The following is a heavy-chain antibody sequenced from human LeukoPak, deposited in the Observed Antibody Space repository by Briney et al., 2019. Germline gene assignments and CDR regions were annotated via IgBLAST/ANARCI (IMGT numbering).Heavy chain of an antibody. V-gene: IGHV4-39*07. CDR3: ARNFDY. CDR1: GGSISSSSYY. Sequence: PSETLSPTCTVSGGSISSSSYYWGWIRQPPGMGLEWIGTIHHSGSTFYNPSLKSRLTISVDTSKNRFSLKLTSVTTADTAVYYCARNFDYWGQGTLVTVSS. J-gene: IGHJ4*02. CDR2: IHHSGST.